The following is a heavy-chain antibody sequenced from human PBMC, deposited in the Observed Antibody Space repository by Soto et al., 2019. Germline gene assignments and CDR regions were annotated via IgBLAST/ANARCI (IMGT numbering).Heavy chain of an antibody. V-gene: IGHV4-39*01. J-gene: IGHJ4*02. CDR1: GGSISSSSYY. D-gene: IGHD5-12*01. Sequence: QLQLQESGPGLVKPSETLSLTCTVSGGSISSSSYYWGWIRQPPGKGLEWIGSIYYSGSTYYNPSLRSRVTISVEPSKNQFSRKLSSVTAADTAVYYCARQGEMATIIDYWGQGTLVTVSS. CDR2: IYYSGST. CDR3: ARQGEMATIIDY.